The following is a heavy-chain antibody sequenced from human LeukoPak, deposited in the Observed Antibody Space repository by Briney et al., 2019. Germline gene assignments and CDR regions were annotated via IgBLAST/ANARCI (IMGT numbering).Heavy chain of an antibody. CDR3: ARGQNSSSWYPLYYYYYYGMDV. CDR1: GYTFTSYD. CDR2: MNPNSGNT. D-gene: IGHD6-13*01. J-gene: IGHJ6*02. Sequence: ASVKDSCKASGYTFTSYDINGVRQATGQGLEWMGWMNPNSGNTGYAQKFQGRVTMTRNTSISTAYMELSSLRSEDTAVYYCARGQNSSSWYPLYYYYYYGMDVWGQGTTVTVSS. V-gene: IGHV1-8*01.